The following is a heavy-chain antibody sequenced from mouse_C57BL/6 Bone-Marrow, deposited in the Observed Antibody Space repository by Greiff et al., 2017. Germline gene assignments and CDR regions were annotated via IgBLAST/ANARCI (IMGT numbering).Heavy chain of an antibody. J-gene: IGHJ2*01. Sequence: EVQLQQSGPELVKPGASVKISCKASGYSFTGYYMNWVKPSPEQSLEWIGEINPSTGGTNYNQKFKAKATLTVEKSSSTAYMQLKSLTSEDSAVYYCARRGYSNYGVDYWGQGTTLTVSS. CDR1: GYSFTGYY. CDR2: INPSTGGT. D-gene: IGHD2-5*01. CDR3: ARRGYSNYGVDY. V-gene: IGHV1-42*01.